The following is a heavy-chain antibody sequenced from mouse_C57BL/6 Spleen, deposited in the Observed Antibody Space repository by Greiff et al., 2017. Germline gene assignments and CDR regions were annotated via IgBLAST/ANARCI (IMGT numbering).Heavy chain of an antibody. J-gene: IGHJ1*03. V-gene: IGHV3-6*01. CDR2: ISYDGSN. CDR3: ARENYGSSLGYFDV. Sequence: ESGPGLVKPSQSLSLTCSVTGYSITSGYYWNWIRQFPGNKLEWMGYISYDGSNNYNPSLKNRISITRDTSKNQFFLKLNSVTTEDTATYYCARENYGSSLGYFDVWGTGTTVTVSS. CDR1: GYSITSGYY. D-gene: IGHD1-1*01.